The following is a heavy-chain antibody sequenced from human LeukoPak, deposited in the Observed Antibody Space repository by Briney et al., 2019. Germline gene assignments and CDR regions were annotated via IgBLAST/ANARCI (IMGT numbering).Heavy chain of an antibody. D-gene: IGHD3-9*01. Sequence: PGGSLRLSCAVSGFTFSSYAMSWVRQAPGKGLEWVSAISGSGGSTYYADSVKGRFTISRDNSKNTLYLQMNSLRAEDTAVYYCAKDQQVLRYFDWSMGDYFDYWGQGTLVTVSS. CDR3: AKDQQVLRYFDWSMGDYFDY. V-gene: IGHV3-23*01. CDR2: ISGSGGST. J-gene: IGHJ4*02. CDR1: GFTFSSYA.